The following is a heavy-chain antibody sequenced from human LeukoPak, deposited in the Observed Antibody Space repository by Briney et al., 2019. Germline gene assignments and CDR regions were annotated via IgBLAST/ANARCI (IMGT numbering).Heavy chain of an antibody. CDR1: GFTFSSHG. Sequence: GGSLRLSCAASGFTFSSHGMNWVRQAPGKGLEWVSGISGSGVITYYADSVKGRFTISRDNSKNTLYLQMNSLRAEDTAVYYCAKSHYYMDVWGKGTTVTISS. CDR2: ISGSGVIT. J-gene: IGHJ6*03. V-gene: IGHV3-23*01. CDR3: AKSHYYMDV.